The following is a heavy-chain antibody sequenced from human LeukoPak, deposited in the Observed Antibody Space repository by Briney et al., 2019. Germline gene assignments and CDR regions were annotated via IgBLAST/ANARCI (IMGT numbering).Heavy chain of an antibody. CDR1: GYTSTSYG. D-gene: IGHD6-19*01. Sequence: ASVKFSCKASGYTSTSYGTSWVRQPPGRGLEWMGWISAYNGNTTYAQKLQGRVTMTTDTSTSTAYMELRSLRSDDTAVYYCARDPGSGLDYWGQGTLVTVSS. J-gene: IGHJ4*02. V-gene: IGHV1-18*04. CDR2: ISAYNGNT. CDR3: ARDPGSGLDY.